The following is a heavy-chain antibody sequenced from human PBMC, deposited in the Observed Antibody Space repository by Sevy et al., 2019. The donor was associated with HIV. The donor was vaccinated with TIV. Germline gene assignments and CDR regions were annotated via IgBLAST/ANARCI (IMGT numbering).Heavy chain of an antibody. CDR3: ARTGGTFDV. V-gene: IGHV1-8*01. CDR2: MKPNSGNT. CDR1: GYSFPSHV. D-gene: IGHD1-26*01. Sequence: ASVKVSCKASGYSFPSHVINWVRQASGQGLEWMGWMKPNSGNTGYAQKFKGRVTLTRNTSISTAYMEVSSLTSEDTAVYYCARTGGTFDVWGQGTMVTVSS. J-gene: IGHJ3*01.